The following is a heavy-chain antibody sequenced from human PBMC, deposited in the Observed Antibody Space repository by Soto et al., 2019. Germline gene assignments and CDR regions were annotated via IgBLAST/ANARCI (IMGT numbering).Heavy chain of an antibody. CDR3: ARAMIPYSSSWCPFDP. V-gene: IGHV1-2*02. Sequence: ASVKVSCEASGYTFTGYYMHWVRQAPGQGLEWMGWINPNSGGTNYAQKFQGRVTITADESTSTAYMELSSLRSEDTAVYYCARAMIPYSSSWCPFDPWGQGTLVTVSS. CDR2: INPNSGGT. CDR1: GYTFTGYY. D-gene: IGHD6-13*01. J-gene: IGHJ5*02.